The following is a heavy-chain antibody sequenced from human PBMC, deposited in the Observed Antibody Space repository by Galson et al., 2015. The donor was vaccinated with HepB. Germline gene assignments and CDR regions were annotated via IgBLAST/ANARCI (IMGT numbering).Heavy chain of an antibody. V-gene: IGHV3-23*01. J-gene: IGHJ5*02. CDR1: GFTFSSYA. CDR3: AKDVAGTNWFDP. Sequence: SLRLSCAASGFTFSSYAMSWVRQAPGKGLEWVSAISGSGGSTYYADSVKGRFTISRDNSKNTLYLQMNSLRAEDTAVYYCAKDVAGTNWFDPWGQGTLFTVSS. D-gene: IGHD6-19*01. CDR2: ISGSGGST.